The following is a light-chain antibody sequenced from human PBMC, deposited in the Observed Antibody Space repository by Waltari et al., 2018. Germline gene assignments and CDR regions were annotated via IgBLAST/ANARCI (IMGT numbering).Light chain of an antibody. CDR3: QQYNSYSGGT. J-gene: IGKJ3*01. CDR1: QTISTW. CDR2: RAS. Sequence: DIQMNQSPSTLSASVGDRVTITCRASQTISTWLAWYQQKPGKAPKVLIYRASSLQSGVPSRFSGSGSGTEFTLTISSLQPDDFATYYCQQYNSYSGGTFGPGTKVDIK. V-gene: IGKV1-5*03.